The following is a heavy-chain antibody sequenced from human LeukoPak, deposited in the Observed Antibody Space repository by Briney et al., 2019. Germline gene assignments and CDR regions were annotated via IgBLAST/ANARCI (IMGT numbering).Heavy chain of an antibody. CDR1: GGSISSYY. D-gene: IGHD2-15*01. J-gene: IGHJ5*02. V-gene: IGHV4-59*01. Sequence: SETLSLTCTVSGGSISSYYWSWIRLPPGKGLEWIGYIYYSGSTNYNPSLKSRVTISVDTSKNQFSLKLSSVTAADTAVYYCARVVAATMGWFDPWGQGTLVTVSS. CDR3: ARVVAATMGWFDP. CDR2: IYYSGST.